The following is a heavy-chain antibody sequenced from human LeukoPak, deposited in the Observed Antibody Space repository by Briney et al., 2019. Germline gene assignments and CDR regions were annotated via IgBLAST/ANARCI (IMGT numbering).Heavy chain of an antibody. CDR3: AKDSHYYGSGSPFGAFDI. V-gene: IGHV3-23*01. D-gene: IGHD3-10*01. Sequence: GGSLRLSCAASGFIFSSYAMSWVRQAPGKGLEWVSAISGSGGSTYYADSVKGRFTISRDNSKNTLYLQMNSLRAEDTAVYYCAKDSHYYGSGSPFGAFDIWGQGTMVTVSS. J-gene: IGHJ3*02. CDR2: ISGSGGST. CDR1: GFIFSSYA.